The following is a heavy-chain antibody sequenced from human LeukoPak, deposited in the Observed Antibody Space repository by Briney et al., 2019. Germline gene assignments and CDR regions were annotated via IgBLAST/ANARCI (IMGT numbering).Heavy chain of an antibody. V-gene: IGHV3-43*02. Sequence: GGSLRLSYAASGFTFDEHPMHWVRQGPGKGLEWVALVSGDGDSTSYADSVKGRFTISRDNSKNPVFLQMNSLRTEDTALYYCAKKSGAPANFDYWGQGTLVTVSS. D-gene: IGHD6-13*01. J-gene: IGHJ4*02. CDR1: GFTFDEHP. CDR2: VSGDGDST. CDR3: AKKSGAPANFDY.